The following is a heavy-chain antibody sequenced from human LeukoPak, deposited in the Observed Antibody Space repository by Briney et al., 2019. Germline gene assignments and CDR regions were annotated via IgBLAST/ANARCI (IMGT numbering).Heavy chain of an antibody. CDR2: IYYSGST. Sequence: TSETLSLTCTVSGGSISSSSYYWGWIRQPPGKGLEWIGSIYYSGSTYYNPSPKSRVTISVDTSKNQFSLKLSSVTAADTAVYYCARAGYYYDSSGYNYDAFDIWGQGTMVTVSS. V-gene: IGHV4-39*07. CDR3: ARAGYYYDSSGYNYDAFDI. D-gene: IGHD3-22*01. CDR1: GGSISSSSYY. J-gene: IGHJ3*02.